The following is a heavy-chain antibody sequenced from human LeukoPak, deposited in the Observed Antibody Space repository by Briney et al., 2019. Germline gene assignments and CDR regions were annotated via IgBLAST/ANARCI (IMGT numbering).Heavy chain of an antibody. V-gene: IGHV4-30-2*01. J-gene: IGHJ4*02. CDR2: IYSSGST. CDR3: ARDNSGTLDY. CDR1: GGSISSGGYS. D-gene: IGHD6-19*01. Sequence: PSETLSLTCVVSGGSISSGGYSWSWIRQPPGKGLEWIGYIYSSGSTYYNPSLKSRVTISLDRSKNQFSLRLNSVTAADTAVYYCARDNSGTLDYWGQGTLVTVSS.